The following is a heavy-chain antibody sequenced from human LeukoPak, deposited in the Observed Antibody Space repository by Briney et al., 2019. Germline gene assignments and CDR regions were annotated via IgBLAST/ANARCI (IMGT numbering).Heavy chain of an antibody. CDR2: IIPILGIA. CDR3: ARDSSIVVVPAAIGSGCYFDY. D-gene: IGHD2-2*01. J-gene: IGHJ4*02. V-gene: IGHV1-69*04. CDR1: GGTFSSYT. Sequence: SVKVSCKASGGTFSSYTISWVRQAPGQGLEWMGRIIPILGIANYAQKFQGRVTITADKSTSTAYMELSSLRSEDTAVYYCARDSSIVVVPAAIGSGCYFDYWGQGTLVTVSS.